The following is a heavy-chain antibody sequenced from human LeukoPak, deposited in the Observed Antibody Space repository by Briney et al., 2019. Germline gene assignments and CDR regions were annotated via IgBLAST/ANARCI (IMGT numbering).Heavy chain of an antibody. Sequence: ASVKVSCKVSGYTLTELSMHWVRQAPGKGLEWMGGFDPEDGETIYAQKFQGRVTMTEDTSTDTAYMELSSLRSEDTAVYYCATDPPPRLPPRNWFDPWGQGTLVTVSS. D-gene: IGHD2-21*02. J-gene: IGHJ5*02. CDR1: GYTLTELS. V-gene: IGHV1-24*01. CDR2: FDPEDGET. CDR3: ATDPPPRLPPRNWFDP.